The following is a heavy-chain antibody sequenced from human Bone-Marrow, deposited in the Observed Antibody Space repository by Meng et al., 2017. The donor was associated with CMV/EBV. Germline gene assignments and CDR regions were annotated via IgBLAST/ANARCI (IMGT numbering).Heavy chain of an antibody. CDR2: INPNSGGT. Sequence: YYMHWVRQAPGKELEWMGWINPNSGGTNYAQKFQGWVTMTRDTSISTAYMELSRLRSDDTAVYYCARAQRYCSSTSCYRGGGTIDYWGQGTLVTVSS. CDR3: ARAQRYCSSTSCYRGGGTIDY. CDR1: YY. V-gene: IGHV1-2*04. D-gene: IGHD2-2*01. J-gene: IGHJ4*02.